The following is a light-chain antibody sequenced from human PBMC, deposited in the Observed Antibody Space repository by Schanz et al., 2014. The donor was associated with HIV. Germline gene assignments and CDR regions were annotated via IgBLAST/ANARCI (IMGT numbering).Light chain of an antibody. CDR2: EVT. CDR3: SSYAGNNNGV. CDR1: SSDVGGYNY. Sequence: QSVLTQPPSASGSPGQSVTISCTGTSSDVGGYNYVSWYQQHPGKAPKLMIYEVTKRPSGVPDRFSGSKSGNTASLTVSGLQAEDEADYYCSSYAGNNNGVFGGGTKLT. V-gene: IGLV2-8*01. J-gene: IGLJ3*02.